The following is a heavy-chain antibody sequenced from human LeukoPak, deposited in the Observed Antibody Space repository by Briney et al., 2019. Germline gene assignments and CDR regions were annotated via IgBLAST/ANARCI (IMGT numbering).Heavy chain of an antibody. J-gene: IGHJ4*02. Sequence: GGSLRLSCAASGFTFSNYWMHWVRQAPGKGLVWVSRIKSDGSLISYADSVKGQFTISRDNAKNTLYLQMNSLRAEDTAAYYCGRGASDTYCSGNFYPIDYWGQGTLVTVSS. V-gene: IGHV3-74*01. CDR2: IKSDGSLI. CDR3: GRGASDTYCSGNFYPIDY. D-gene: IGHD1-26*01. CDR1: GFTFSNYW.